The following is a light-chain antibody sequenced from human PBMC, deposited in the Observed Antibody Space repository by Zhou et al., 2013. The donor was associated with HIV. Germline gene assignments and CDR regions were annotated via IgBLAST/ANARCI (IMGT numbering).Light chain of an antibody. V-gene: IGKV3-20*01. CDR1: QTVRSNY. J-gene: IGKJ2*01. CDR2: GAS. CDR3: QQYGSSPMYT. Sequence: EIVLTQSPGTLSLSPGERATLSCRASQTVRSNYVAWYQQRSGQAPRLLIYGASIRATDIPDRFSGSGSGTDFALTISRLEPEDFAVYYCQQYGSSPMYTFGQGTKLEIK.